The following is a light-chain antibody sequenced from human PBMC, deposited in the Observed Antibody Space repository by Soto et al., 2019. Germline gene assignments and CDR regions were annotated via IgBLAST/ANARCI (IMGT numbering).Light chain of an antibody. CDR2: DNN. Sequence: QSVLTQPPSASAAPGQKVTISCSGSNSNIGNNYVSWYQQLPGTAPKLLIYDNNKRPSGIPDRFSGSKSGTSATLDITGLQTGDEADYYCGTWDSSLSSVVFGGGTQLTVL. J-gene: IGLJ2*01. V-gene: IGLV1-51*01. CDR1: NSNIGNNY. CDR3: GTWDSSLSSVV.